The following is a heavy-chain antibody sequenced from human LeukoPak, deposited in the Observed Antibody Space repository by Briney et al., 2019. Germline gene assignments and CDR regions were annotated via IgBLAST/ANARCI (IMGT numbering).Heavy chain of an antibody. CDR3: GRNLGSGSDH. J-gene: IGHJ4*02. V-gene: IGHV4-59*11. D-gene: IGHD3-10*01. CDR1: GDSISGPY. Sequence: SETLSLTCNVSGDSISGPYWNWIRQSPGRGLEWIGYTHHTGETNYNPSLKSRLTMSVDTSNNQVYLRLSSVTAADTAVYYCGRNLGSGSDHWGQGTLVTVSS. CDR2: THHTGET.